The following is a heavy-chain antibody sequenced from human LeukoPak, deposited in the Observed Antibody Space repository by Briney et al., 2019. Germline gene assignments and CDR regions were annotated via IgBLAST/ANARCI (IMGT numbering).Heavy chain of an antibody. CDR1: GFTFSSYA. J-gene: IGHJ4*02. D-gene: IGHD6-19*01. CDR3: AKDLDIAVAGIDY. V-gene: IGHV3-23*01. Sequence: PGGSLRLSCAASGFTFSSYAMSWVRQAPGKGLEWVSAISGSGGSTYYADSVKGRFTISRDSSKNTLYLQMNSLRAEDTAVYYCAKDLDIAVAGIDYWGQGTLVTVSS. CDR2: ISGSGGST.